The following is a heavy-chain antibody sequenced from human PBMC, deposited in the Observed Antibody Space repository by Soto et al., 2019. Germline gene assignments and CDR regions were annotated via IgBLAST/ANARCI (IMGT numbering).Heavy chain of an antibody. CDR3: ARTRRINYYDSSGYYYYYYGMDV. CDR1: VGSISSYY. Sequence: SETLSLTCTVSVGSISSYYWSWIRQPPGKGLEWIGYIYYSGSTNYNPSLKSRVTISVDTSKNQFSLKLSSVTAADTAVYYCARTRRINYYDSSGYYYYYYGMDVWGQGTTVTVSS. J-gene: IGHJ6*02. V-gene: IGHV4-59*01. D-gene: IGHD3-22*01. CDR2: IYYSGST.